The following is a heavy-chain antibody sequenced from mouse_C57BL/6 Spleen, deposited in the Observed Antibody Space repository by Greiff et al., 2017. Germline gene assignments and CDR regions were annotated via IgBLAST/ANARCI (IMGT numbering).Heavy chain of an antibody. CDR2: IDPSDSYT. V-gene: IGHV1-69*01. CDR3: ARYGDYEDFDY. D-gene: IGHD2-13*01. CDR1: GYTFTSYW. Sequence: VQLQQPGAELVMPGASVKLSCKASGYTFTSYWMHWVKQRPGQGLEWIGEIDPSDSYTNYNQKFKGKSTLTVDKSSSTAYMQLSSLTSEDSAVYYCARYGDYEDFDYWGQGTTLTVSS. J-gene: IGHJ2*01.